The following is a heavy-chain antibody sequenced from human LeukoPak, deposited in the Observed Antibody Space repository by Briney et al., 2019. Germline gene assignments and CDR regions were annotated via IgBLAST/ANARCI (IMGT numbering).Heavy chain of an antibody. J-gene: IGHJ4*02. V-gene: IGHV3-23*01. CDR1: GFTFSSYA. Sequence: GGSLRLSCAASGFTFSSYAMSWVRQAPGKGLEWVSAISGSGGSTYYADSVKGRFTISRDNSKNTLYLQMNSLRAEDTAVYYCAKDLSHVRWELPYYYFDYWGQGTLVTVSS. D-gene: IGHD1-26*01. CDR2: ISGSGGST. CDR3: AKDLSHVRWELPYYYFDY.